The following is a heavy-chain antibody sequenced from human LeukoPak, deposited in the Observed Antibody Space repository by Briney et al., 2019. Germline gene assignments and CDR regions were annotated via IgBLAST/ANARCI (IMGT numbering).Heavy chain of an antibody. CDR3: GRQYCSNTTDYVWAGDWFDP. D-gene: IGHD2-2*01. CDR2: IYYSGST. CDR1: GGSISSSTYY. V-gene: IGHV4-39*01. J-gene: IGHJ5*02. Sequence: SETLSLTCTVSGGSISSSTYYWGWIRQPPGKGLEWIASIYYSGSTYYNPSLKSRVTISVDTSKNQFSLKLSSVTAADPAVSFWGRQYCSNTTDYVWAGDWFDPWGQGTLVTVSS.